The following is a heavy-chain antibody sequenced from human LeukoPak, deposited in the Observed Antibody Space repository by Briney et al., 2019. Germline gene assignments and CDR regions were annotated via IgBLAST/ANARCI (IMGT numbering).Heavy chain of an antibody. J-gene: IGHJ4*02. CDR3: ARDRSRIYDFEY. CDR2: IHYSGGT. V-gene: IGHV4-39*07. Sequence: SETLSLTCTVSGGSISSSTYYWGWIRQPPGKGREWIGSIHYSGGTYYNPSPKSRVTISVDTSKNQFSLKLSSVTAADTAVYYCARDRSRIYDFEYWGQGTLVTVSS. CDR1: GGSISSSTYY. D-gene: IGHD6-13*01.